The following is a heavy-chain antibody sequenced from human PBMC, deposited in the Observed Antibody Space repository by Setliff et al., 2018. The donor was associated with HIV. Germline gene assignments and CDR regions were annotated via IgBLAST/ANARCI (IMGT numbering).Heavy chain of an antibody. CDR3: ARRHFYDSSGQVWAFDI. D-gene: IGHD3-22*01. V-gene: IGHV1-69*13. J-gene: IGHJ3*02. Sequence: SVKVSCKASGGTFSTSAISWMRQAPGQGLEWMGGIIPFFGSANHAQKFQGRLTITADASSSTAYMDLSSLTSEDTAVYYCARRHFYDSSGQVWAFDIWGQGTMVTVSS. CDR2: IIPFFGSA. CDR1: GGTFSTSA.